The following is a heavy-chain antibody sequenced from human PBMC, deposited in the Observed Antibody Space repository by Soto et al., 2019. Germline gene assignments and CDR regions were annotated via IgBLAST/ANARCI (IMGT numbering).Heavy chain of an antibody. D-gene: IGHD3-3*01. CDR2: INPNSGGT. J-gene: IGHJ3*02. CDR3: AVVRYFDFWSGYFSGSVAFDS. V-gene: IGHV1-2*04. Sequence: GASVKVSCKASGYTFTGYYMHWLRQAPGQGLEWMGWINPNSGGTNYAQKFQGWVTMTRDTSISTAYMELSRLRSDDTAVYYCAVVRYFDFWSGYFSGSVAFDSWGQGTMVTGSS. CDR1: GYTFTGYY.